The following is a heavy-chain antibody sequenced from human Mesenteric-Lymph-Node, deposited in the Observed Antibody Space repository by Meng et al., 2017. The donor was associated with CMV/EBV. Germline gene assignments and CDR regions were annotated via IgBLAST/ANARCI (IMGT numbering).Heavy chain of an antibody. V-gene: IGHV3-30-3*01. J-gene: IGHJ2*01. CDR2: ISYDGSNK. D-gene: IGHD2-2*01. CDR3: ARALGYCSSTSCNDL. CDR1: GFTFSSYA. Sequence: GESLKISCAASGFTFSSYAMHWVRQAPGKGLEWVAVISYDGSNKYYADSVKGRFTISRDNSKNTLYLQMNSLRAEDTAVYYCARALGYCSSTSCNDLWGRGTLVTVSS.